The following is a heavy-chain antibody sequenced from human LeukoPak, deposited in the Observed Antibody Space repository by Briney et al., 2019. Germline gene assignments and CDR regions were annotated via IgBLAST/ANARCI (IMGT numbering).Heavy chain of an antibody. J-gene: IGHJ5*02. CDR3: ARGPSYYYDSSGYRNWFDP. CDR1: GGSISSYY. CDR2: IHNSGST. V-gene: IGHV4-4*07. D-gene: IGHD3-22*01. Sequence: PSETLSLTCTFSGGSISSYYWSWIRQPAGKGLEWIGRIHNSGSTNYNPSLKSRVTMSVDTSKNQFSLKLSSVTAADTAVYYCARGPSYYYDSSGYRNWFDPWGQGTLVTVSS.